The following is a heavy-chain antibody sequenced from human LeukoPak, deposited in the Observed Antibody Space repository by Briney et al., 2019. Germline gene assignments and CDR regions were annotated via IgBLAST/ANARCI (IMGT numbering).Heavy chain of an antibody. Sequence: GGSLRLSCAASGFTFSSYDMHWVRQATGKGLEWVSAIGTAGDTYYPGSVKGRFTISRDDSQNTVYLQMNSVRAEDTAIYFCAKGRCGDSSCWYFDAWAKGTRVTVSS. J-gene: IGHJ4*02. D-gene: IGHD6-13*01. CDR1: GFTFSSYD. CDR2: IGTAGDT. CDR3: AKGRCGDSSCWYFDA. V-gene: IGHV3-13*01.